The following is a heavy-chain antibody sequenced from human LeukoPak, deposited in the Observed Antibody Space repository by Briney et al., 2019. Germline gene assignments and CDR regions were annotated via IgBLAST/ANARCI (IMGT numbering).Heavy chain of an antibody. J-gene: IGHJ6*04. D-gene: IGHD2-15*01. CDR1: GFTFSSNA. Sequence: GGSLRLSCAASGFTFSSNAMSWVRQAPGKGLEWVSAISGSGGSTYYADSVKGRFTISRDNSKNTLYLQMNSLRAEDTAVYYCAKVGCSGGSCSDGLDVWGKGTTVTVSS. V-gene: IGHV3-23*01. CDR2: ISGSGGST. CDR3: AKVGCSGGSCSDGLDV.